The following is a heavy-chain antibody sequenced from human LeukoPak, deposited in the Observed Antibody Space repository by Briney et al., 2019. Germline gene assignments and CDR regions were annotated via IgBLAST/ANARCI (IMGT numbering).Heavy chain of an antibody. CDR2: FDPEDGKT. V-gene: IGHV1-24*01. D-gene: IGHD3/OR15-3a*01. J-gene: IGHJ4*02. CDR3: ATTGDAIDSVMIWDF. Sequence: ASVKVSCKLSGNTLTEFSMHWVRQAPGKGLEWMGGFDPEDGKTIYAQKFQGRVTMTEDTSTDTAYMELSSLRSEDTAVYYCATTGDAIDSVMIWDFWGQGTLVTVSS. CDR1: GNTLTEFS.